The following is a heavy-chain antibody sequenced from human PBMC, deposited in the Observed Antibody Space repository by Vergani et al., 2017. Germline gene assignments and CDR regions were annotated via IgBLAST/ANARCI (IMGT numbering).Heavy chain of an antibody. Sequence: QLQLQESGPGLVQPSETLSLTCTVSGGSISSSSYYWGWIRQPPGKGLEWIGSIYYSGSTYYNPSLKSRVTISVDTSKNQFSLKLSSVTAADTAVYYCARDLSSGGGWFDPWGQGTLVTVSS. CDR2: IYYSGST. CDR1: GGSISSSSYY. D-gene: IGHD6-19*01. V-gene: IGHV4-39*07. J-gene: IGHJ5*02. CDR3: ARDLSSGGGWFDP.